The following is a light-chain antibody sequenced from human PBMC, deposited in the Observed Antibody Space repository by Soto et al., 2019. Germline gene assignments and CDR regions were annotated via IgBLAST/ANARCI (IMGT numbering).Light chain of an antibody. V-gene: IGKV3-11*01. CDR2: DSS. CDR1: QSVSSY. J-gene: IGKJ5*01. CDR3: QQRSIWPHLIT. Sequence: ELVLTQSPATLSLSPGERATLSCRASQSVSSYLAWYQQKPGHAPRLLIYDSSKRATGIPARFSGSGSGTDFTLTISSLEPEDFAVYYCQQRSIWPHLITFGQGTRLEIK.